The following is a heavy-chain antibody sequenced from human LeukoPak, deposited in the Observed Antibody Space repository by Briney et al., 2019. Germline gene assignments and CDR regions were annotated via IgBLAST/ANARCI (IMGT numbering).Heavy chain of an antibody. CDR3: AKDPSLDTAMVLGAFDI. D-gene: IGHD5-18*01. J-gene: IGHJ3*02. CDR2: ISGSGGST. V-gene: IGHV3-23*01. Sequence: GGSLRLSCAASGFTFSSYGMSWVRQAPGKGLEWVSAISGSGGSTYYADSVKGRFTISRDNSKNTLYLQMNSLRAEDTAVYYCAKDPSLDTAMVLGAFDIWGQGTMVTVSS. CDR1: GFTFSSYG.